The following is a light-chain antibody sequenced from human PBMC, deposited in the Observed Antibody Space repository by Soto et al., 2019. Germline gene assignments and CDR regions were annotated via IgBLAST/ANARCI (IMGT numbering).Light chain of an antibody. CDR2: GAS. Sequence: DIQMTQSPSTLSASVGDRVTITCRASQSINSWLAWYQQKPGKAPKLLIYGASSLESGVPSKFSGSGSVTEVTLTIDSLQPDDFATYYCQQYSSSSPTLGQGTKLEIK. V-gene: IGKV1-5*01. J-gene: IGKJ2*01. CDR1: QSINSW. CDR3: QQYSSSSPT.